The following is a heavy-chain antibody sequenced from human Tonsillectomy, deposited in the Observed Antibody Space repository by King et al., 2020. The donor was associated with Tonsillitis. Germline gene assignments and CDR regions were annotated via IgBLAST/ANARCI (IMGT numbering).Heavy chain of an antibody. CDR2: IYQIGNT. Sequence: QLQESGPGLLKPSGTLSLTCAVSGGSISSRNWWGWVRHPPGKGLEGMGEIYQIGNTHYNPSLKSRVTISVDKSKNQFSLNLTSVTAADTAVYYCSKRPAAVSQYYHMDVWGKGTTVTVSS. J-gene: IGHJ6*03. D-gene: IGHD2-2*01. V-gene: IGHV4-4*02. CDR3: SKRPAAVSQYYHMDV. CDR1: GGSISSRNW.